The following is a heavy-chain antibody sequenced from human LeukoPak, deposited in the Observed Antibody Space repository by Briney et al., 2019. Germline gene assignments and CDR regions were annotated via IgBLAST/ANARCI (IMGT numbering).Heavy chain of an antibody. V-gene: IGHV3-23*01. CDR3: AKSRNAYYFAMDV. D-gene: IGHD1-1*01. CDR1: GFTFDSYA. Sequence: PGGSLRLSCAASGFTFDSYAMIWARQAPGKGLEWVSLISITGSDTYYADSVEGRFTVSRDNSKNMIYLQMNSLRAEDKAVYYCAKSRNAYYFAMDVWGLGTTVTVSS. CDR2: ISITGSDT. J-gene: IGHJ6*02.